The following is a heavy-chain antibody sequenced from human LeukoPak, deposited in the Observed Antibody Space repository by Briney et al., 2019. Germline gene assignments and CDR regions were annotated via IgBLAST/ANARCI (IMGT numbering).Heavy chain of an antibody. CDR3: ARSMVRGVIGAFDI. D-gene: IGHD3-10*01. J-gene: IGHJ3*02. Sequence: ASVKVSCKASGYTFTSYDINWVRQATGQGLEWMGWMNPNSGNTGYAQKFQGRVTMTRNTSISTAYMELSSLRSEDTAVYYCARSMVRGVIGAFDIWGQGTMVTVSS. CDR1: GYTFTSYD. V-gene: IGHV1-8*01. CDR2: MNPNSGNT.